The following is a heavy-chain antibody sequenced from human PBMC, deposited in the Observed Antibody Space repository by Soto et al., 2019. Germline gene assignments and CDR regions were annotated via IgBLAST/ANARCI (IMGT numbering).Heavy chain of an antibody. CDR2: IYDSGSP. CDR1: GGSISVYY. CDR3: ARGVGSSPPRY. J-gene: IGHJ4*02. V-gene: IGHV4-59*01. D-gene: IGHD1-26*01. Sequence: PSETLSLTCTISGGSISVYYWSWIRQPPGQALEWIGYIYDSGSPHYNPSLRSRVIISADTSKNQISLKLTSATAADTAVYYCARGVGSSPPRYWGRGTLVTVS.